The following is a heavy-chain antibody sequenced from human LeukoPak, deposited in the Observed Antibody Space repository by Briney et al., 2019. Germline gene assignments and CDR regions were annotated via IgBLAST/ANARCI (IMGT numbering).Heavy chain of an antibody. CDR3: ANGLYHGSESYYKGPFDY. CDR2: ISYDGSKI. J-gene: IGHJ4*02. D-gene: IGHD3-10*01. CDR1: GFTFSSYG. Sequence: PGTSLRLSCAASGFTFSSYGMHWVRQAPGKGPEWVAGISYDGSKIYHVDSVKGRLTISRDNSQNTLYLQMNSLRAEDTALNHCANGLYHGSESYYKGPFDYWGQGTLVTVSS. V-gene: IGHV3-30*18.